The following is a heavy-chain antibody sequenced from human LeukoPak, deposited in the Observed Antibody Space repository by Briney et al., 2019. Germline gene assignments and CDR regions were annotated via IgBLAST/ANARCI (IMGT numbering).Heavy chain of an antibody. Sequence: PGGSLRLSCAASGFTFRSYAMSWVRQAPGKGLEWVSGTSGSGGSTYYADSVKGRFTVSRDNSKNTLYLQMNSLRAEDTAVYYCAKTPDSYGSWYFDYWGQGTLVTVSS. J-gene: IGHJ4*02. D-gene: IGHD5-18*01. V-gene: IGHV3-23*01. CDR2: TSGSGGST. CDR1: GFTFRSYA. CDR3: AKTPDSYGSWYFDY.